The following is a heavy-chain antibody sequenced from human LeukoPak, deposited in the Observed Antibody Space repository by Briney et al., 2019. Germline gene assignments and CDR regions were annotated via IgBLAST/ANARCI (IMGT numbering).Heavy chain of an antibody. V-gene: IGHV1-24*01. D-gene: IGHD3-10*01. Sequence: GASVKVSCKVSGYTLTGLSMHWVRQAPGKGLEWMGGFDPEDGETIYAQKFQGRVTMTEDTSTDTAYMELSSLRSEDTAVYYCATTIRGVIITYYFDYWGQGTLVTVSS. CDR1: GYTLTGLS. CDR2: FDPEDGET. J-gene: IGHJ4*02. CDR3: ATTIRGVIITYYFDY.